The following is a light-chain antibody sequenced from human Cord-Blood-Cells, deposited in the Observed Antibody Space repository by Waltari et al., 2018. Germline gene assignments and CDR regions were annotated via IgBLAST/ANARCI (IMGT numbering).Light chain of an antibody. Sequence: QSALTQPASVSGSPGQSITISCTGTSSAVGGYNYVSWYQQHPGKAPKLMIYDVSNRPSGVSNRFSGSKSGNTASLTISGLQAEDEADYYCSSYTSSSTLTFGQGTK. CDR2: DVS. CDR3: SSYTSSSTLT. J-gene: IGLJ3*02. V-gene: IGLV2-14*01. CDR1: SSAVGGYNY.